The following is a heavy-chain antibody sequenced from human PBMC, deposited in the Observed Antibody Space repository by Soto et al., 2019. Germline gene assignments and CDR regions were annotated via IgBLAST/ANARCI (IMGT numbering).Heavy chain of an antibody. CDR3: ATRITVFGLLIPPFDP. V-gene: IGHV4-34*01. J-gene: IGHJ5*02. Sequence: SETLSLKCAVYGGSFNGYYWNWIRQPPGKGLEWIGEINHTGGTHYNPSLKSRVTMSVDTSKNQFSLRLSSVTAADTAIYYCATRITVFGLLIPPFDPWGQGTQVTVSS. D-gene: IGHD3-3*01. CDR1: GGSFNGYY. CDR2: INHTGGT.